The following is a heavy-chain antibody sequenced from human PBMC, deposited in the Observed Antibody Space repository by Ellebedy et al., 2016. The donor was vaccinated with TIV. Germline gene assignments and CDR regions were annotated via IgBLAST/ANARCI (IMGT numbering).Heavy chain of an antibody. CDR1: GFTFSDYY. Sequence: GESLKISCAASGFTFSDYYMSWIRQAPGKGLEWVSYISSSGSTIYYADSVKGRFTISRDNAKNSLYLQMNSLRAEDTAVYYCARTYYDILTGYLSPRYYYYMDVWGKGTTVTVSS. V-gene: IGHV3-11*01. CDR3: ARTYYDILTGYLSPRYYYYMDV. CDR2: ISSSGSTI. J-gene: IGHJ6*03. D-gene: IGHD3-9*01.